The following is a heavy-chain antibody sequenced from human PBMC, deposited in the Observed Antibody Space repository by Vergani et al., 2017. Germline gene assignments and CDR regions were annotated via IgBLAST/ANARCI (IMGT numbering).Heavy chain of an antibody. V-gene: IGHV3-11*06. CDR1: EFTFSDYY. J-gene: IGHJ4*02. D-gene: IGHD2-15*01. Sequence: QVQLVESGGGLVKPGGSLRLSCAASEFTFSDYYMSWIRQAPGKGLEWISYISSSSNYRHYADSVKSRFTISRDNAKNSLYRQMNSLRAEDTAVYYCARVLGSGGSCYVDYWGQGTLVTVSS. CDR3: ARVLGSGGSCYVDY. CDR2: ISSSSNYR.